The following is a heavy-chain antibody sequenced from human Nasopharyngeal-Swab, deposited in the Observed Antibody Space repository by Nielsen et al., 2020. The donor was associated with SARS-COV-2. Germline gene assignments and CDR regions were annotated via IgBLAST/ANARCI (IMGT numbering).Heavy chain of an antibody. D-gene: IGHD3-22*01. CDR1: GGSISSGGYY. CDR3: ARARITMIVVVDAFDI. CDR2: IYYSGST. J-gene: IGHJ3*02. Sequence: SETLSLTCTVSGGSISSGGYYWSSIRQHPGKGLEWIGYIYYSGSTYYNPSLKSRVTISVDTSKNQFSLKLSSVTAADTAVYYCARARITMIVVVDAFDIWGQGTMVTVSS. V-gene: IGHV4-31*03.